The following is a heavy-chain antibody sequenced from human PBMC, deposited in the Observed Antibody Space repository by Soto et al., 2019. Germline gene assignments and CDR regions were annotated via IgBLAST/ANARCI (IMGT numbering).Heavy chain of an antibody. CDR1: GFTCSSYG. D-gene: IGHD4-17*01. V-gene: IGHV3-33*01. CDR2: IWYDGSNK. CDR3: ASVAGDGDQYYYYYYGMDV. Sequence: QVQLVESGGGVVQPGRSLRLSCAASGFTCSSYGMHWVRQAPGKGLEWVAVIWYDGSNKYYADSVKGRFTISRDNSKNTLYLQMNSLTAEDSAVYDCASVAGDGDQYYYYYYGMDVWSKGTTVTVSS. J-gene: IGHJ6*04.